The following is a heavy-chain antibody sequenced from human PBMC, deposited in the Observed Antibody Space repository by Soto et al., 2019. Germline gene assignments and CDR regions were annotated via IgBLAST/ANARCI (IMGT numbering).Heavy chain of an antibody. Sequence: PXETLSLTSTVSCGSISSSSYYWGWIRQPPGKGLEWIGSIYYSGSTYYNPSLKSRVTISVDTSKNQFSLKLSSVTAADTAVYYCARRIIGARADHGMDVWGQGNTVTV. J-gene: IGHJ6*02. CDR1: CGSISSSSYY. CDR2: IYYSGST. CDR3: ARRIIGARADHGMDV. V-gene: IGHV4-39*01. D-gene: IGHD7-27*01.